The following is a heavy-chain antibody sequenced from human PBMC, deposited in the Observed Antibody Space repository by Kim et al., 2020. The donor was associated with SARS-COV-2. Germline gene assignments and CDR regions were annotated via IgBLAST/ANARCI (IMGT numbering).Heavy chain of an antibody. CDR3: ARVMGSGWWGFNY. D-gene: IGHD6-19*01. Sequence: RYSPSFQGQVTISADKSISTAYLQWSSLKASDTAMYYWARVMGSGWWGFNYWGQGTLVTVSS. J-gene: IGHJ4*02. V-gene: IGHV5-51*01.